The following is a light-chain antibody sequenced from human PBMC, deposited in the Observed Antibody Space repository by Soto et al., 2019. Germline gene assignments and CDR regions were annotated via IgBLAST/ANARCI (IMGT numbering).Light chain of an antibody. J-gene: IGLJ1*01. CDR2: EVS. V-gene: IGLV2-8*01. CDR1: SSDVGGYNY. CDR3: TSYAGSTFYA. Sequence: QSALTQPPYASGSPGQSFTISCTGTSSDVGGYNYVSWFQQHPGKAPKLMIYEVSKRPSGVPDRFSGSKSGNTASLTVSGLQAEDEADYYCTSYAGSTFYAFGTGTKVTVL.